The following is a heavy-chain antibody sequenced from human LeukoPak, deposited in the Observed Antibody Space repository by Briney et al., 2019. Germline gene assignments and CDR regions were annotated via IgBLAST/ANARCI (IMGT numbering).Heavy chain of an antibody. V-gene: IGHV3-74*01. CDR2: INTDGSST. CDR3: AGESGIAAALDL. Sequence: GGSLRLSCAASGFTFSSYWMHWVRHAPGKGLVWVSRINTDGSSTSYADSVKGRFTISRDNAKNTLYLQMNSLRAEDTAVYYCAGESGIAAALDLWGQGTLVTVSS. CDR1: GFTFSSYW. D-gene: IGHD6-13*01. J-gene: IGHJ5*02.